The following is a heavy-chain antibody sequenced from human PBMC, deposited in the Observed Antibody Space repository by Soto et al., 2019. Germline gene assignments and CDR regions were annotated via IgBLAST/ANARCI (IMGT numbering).Heavy chain of an antibody. V-gene: IGHV1-3*01. J-gene: IGHJ4*02. Sequence: QVQLVQSGAEVKTPGASVKLSCKASGYIFTNYAIHWVRQAPGQRLEWMGWINAGTGNTRYSQKFQGRITISTDATASTAYIAMTGLRSEDTAVYYGARDRTTSSTRQFDYWGQGSLVTVSS. CDR2: INAGTGNT. CDR1: GYIFTNYA. D-gene: IGHD4-17*01. CDR3: ARDRTTSSTRQFDY.